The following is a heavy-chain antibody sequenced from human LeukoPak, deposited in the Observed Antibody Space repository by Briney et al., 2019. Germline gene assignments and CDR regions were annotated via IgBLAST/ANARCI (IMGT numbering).Heavy chain of an antibody. V-gene: IGHV4-59*01. J-gene: IGHJ5*02. CDR1: GGSMSGYY. Sequence: PSETLSLTCTVPGGSMSGYYWSWIRQPPGKGLEWIGYMYYSGGTNYNPSLESRVTISGDTSKNQFSLKLTSVTAADAAVYYCARLGYCSSARCSNWFDPWGQGTLVTVSS. D-gene: IGHD2-2*01. CDR3: ARLGYCSSARCSNWFDP. CDR2: MYYSGGT.